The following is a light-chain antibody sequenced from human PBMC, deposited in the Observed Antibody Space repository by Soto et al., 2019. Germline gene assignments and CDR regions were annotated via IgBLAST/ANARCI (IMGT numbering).Light chain of an antibody. CDR3: QQYNSYRT. V-gene: IGKV1-9*01. CDR1: QGISSY. CDR2: AAS. J-gene: IGKJ1*01. Sequence: DIQMTQSPSSLSASVGDRVTITCRASQGISSYLAWYQQKLVKAPKLLIYAASTLQSGVPSRFSGSGSGTEFTLTISSLQPDDFATYYCQQYNSYRTFGQGTKVDIK.